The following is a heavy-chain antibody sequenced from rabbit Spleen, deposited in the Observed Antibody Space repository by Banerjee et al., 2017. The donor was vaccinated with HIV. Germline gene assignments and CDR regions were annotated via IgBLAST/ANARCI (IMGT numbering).Heavy chain of an antibody. CDR1: GFSFSSTYY. CDR3: ARGGGL. V-gene: IGHV1S40*01. Sequence: QSLEESGGDLVKPGASLTLTCTASGFSFSSTYYMCWVRQAPGKGLEWIGYIDPVFGSAYYASWVNGRFSISRENTQNTVSLQLNSLTAADTATYFCARGGGLWGPGTLVTVS. J-gene: IGHJ4*01. CDR2: IDPVFGSA.